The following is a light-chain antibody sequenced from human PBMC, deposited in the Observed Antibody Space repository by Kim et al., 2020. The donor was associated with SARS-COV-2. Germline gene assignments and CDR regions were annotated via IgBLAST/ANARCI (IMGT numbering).Light chain of an antibody. CDR2: DAS. CDR1: QSVDSN. V-gene: IGKV3-11*01. CDR3: QQRSNWLT. J-gene: IGKJ4*01. Sequence: EIVMTQSPATLSVSPGERVTLSCRASQSVDSNLAWYQQRPGQPPRLLIYDASNRATGIPARFSGSGSETDFTLTISSLEPEDFAVYYCQQRSNWLTFGGGTKLEI.